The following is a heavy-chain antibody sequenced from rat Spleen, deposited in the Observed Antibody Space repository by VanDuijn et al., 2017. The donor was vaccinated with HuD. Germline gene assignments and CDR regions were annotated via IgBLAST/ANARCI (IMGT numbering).Heavy chain of an antibody. D-gene: IGHD4-3*01. CDR2: ISSDGGRN. J-gene: IGHJ3*01. CDR3: ARHSYNSGSDWFAY. Sequence: EVQLVESGGGLVQPGRSLKLSCAASGFTFSDYGMAWVRQAPTKGLEWVATISSDGGRNFYRDSVKGRFTISRDNAKNTQYLQMDSLRSEDTATYYCARHSYNSGSDWFAYWGQGTLVTVSS. CDR1: GFTFSDYG. V-gene: IGHV5-29*01.